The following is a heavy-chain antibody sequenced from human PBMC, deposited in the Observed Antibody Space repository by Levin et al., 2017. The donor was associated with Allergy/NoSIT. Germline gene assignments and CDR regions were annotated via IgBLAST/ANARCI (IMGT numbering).Heavy chain of an antibody. J-gene: IGHJ5*02. V-gene: IGHV3-21*01. Sequence: GGSLRLSCAASGFTFSSYSMNWVRQAPGKGLEWVSSISGSSNYIYYADSVKGRFTISRDNAENSLYLQMNSLRAEDTAVYYCARVSGSHPVNWFDPWGQGTLVTVSS. CDR2: ISGSSNYI. D-gene: IGHD1-26*01. CDR1: GFTFSSYS. CDR3: ARVSGSHPVNWFDP.